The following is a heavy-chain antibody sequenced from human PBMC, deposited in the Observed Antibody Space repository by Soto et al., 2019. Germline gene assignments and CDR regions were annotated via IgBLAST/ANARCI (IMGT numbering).Heavy chain of an antibody. CDR1: GYSFTSYW. J-gene: IGHJ6*02. V-gene: IGHV5-51*01. D-gene: IGHD6-19*01. CDR2: IYPGDSDT. Sequence: PGESLKISCKGSGYSFTSYWIGWVRQMPGKGLEWMGIIYPGDSDTRYSPSFQGQVTISADKSISTAYLQWSSLKASDTAMYYCARHISRYSSGWYSRMDVWGQGTTVTVSS. CDR3: ARHISRYSSGWYSRMDV.